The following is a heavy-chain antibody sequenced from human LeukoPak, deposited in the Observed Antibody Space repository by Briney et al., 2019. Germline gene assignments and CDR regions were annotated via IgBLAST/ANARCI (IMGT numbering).Heavy chain of an antibody. D-gene: IGHD3-22*01. CDR1: GFTVSSNY. CDR2: IYSGGST. V-gene: IGHV3-66*01. Sequence: PGGSLRLSCAASGFTVSSNYMSWVRQAPGKGLEWVSVIYSGGSTYYADSVKGRFTISRDNSKNTLYLQMNSLRAEDTAVYYCAREDDSSGYSRVDYWGQGTLVTVSS. J-gene: IGHJ4*02. CDR3: AREDDSSGYSRVDY.